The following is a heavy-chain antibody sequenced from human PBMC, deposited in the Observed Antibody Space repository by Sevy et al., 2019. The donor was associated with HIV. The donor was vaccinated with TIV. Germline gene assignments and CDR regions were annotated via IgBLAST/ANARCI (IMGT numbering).Heavy chain of an antibody. CDR3: TTDLSGYYYMDV. Sequence: LGGSLRLSCAASGFTFSNAWMSWVRQAPGKGLEWVGRIKSKTDGGTTDYAAPVKGRFTISRDDSKNTLYLQMNSLKTEDTAVYYCTTDLSGYYYMDVWGKGTTVTVSS. J-gene: IGHJ6*03. V-gene: IGHV3-15*01. CDR1: GFTFSNAW. CDR2: IKSKTDGGTT.